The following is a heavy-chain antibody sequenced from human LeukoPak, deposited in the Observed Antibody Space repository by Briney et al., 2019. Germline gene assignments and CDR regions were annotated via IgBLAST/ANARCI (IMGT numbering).Heavy chain of an antibody. CDR3: ARAGRGVTLYTDY. CDR1: GFTFSSYA. D-gene: IGHD3-10*01. V-gene: IGHV3-30*04. CDR2: ISYDASNK. Sequence: GGSLRLSCAASGFTFSSYAMHWVRQAPGKGLEWVAVISYDASNKYYADSVKGRFTISRDNSKNTLYLQMNSLRAEDTAVYYCARAGRGVTLYTDYWGQGTLVTVSS. J-gene: IGHJ4*02.